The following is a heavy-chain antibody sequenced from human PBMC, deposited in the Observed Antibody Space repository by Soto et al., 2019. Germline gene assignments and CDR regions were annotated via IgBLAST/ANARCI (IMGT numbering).Heavy chain of an antibody. D-gene: IGHD6-13*01. CDR3: AKDLIAAAGYYFYYGMDV. CDR1: GFTFSSYA. Sequence: GGSLRLSCAASGFTFSSYAMSWVRQAPGKGLEWVSAISGSGGSTYYADSVKGRFTISRDNSKNTLYLQMNSLRAEDTAVYYCAKDLIAAAGYYFYYGMDVWGQGPTVTAPS. CDR2: ISGSGGST. V-gene: IGHV3-23*01. J-gene: IGHJ6*02.